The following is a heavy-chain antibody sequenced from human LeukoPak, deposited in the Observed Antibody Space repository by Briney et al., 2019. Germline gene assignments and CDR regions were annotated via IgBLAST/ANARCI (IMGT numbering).Heavy chain of an antibody. CDR3: AVGTVTADYYYCYMEV. V-gene: IGHV1-8*01. D-gene: IGHD4-17*01. CDR2: MNPNSGNT. CDR1: GYTFTSYD. J-gene: IGHJ6*03. Sequence: GASVKVSCKASGYTFTSYDINWVRQATGQGLEWMGWMNPNSGNTGYAQKFQGRVTMTRTTSISTAYQELSSLRSEDTAGYYLAVGTVTADYYYCYMEVWGKGTTVTVSS.